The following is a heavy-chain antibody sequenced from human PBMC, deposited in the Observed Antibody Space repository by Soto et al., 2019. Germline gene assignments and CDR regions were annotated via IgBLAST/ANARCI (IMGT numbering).Heavy chain of an antibody. CDR2: INAGNGNT. CDR3: ARDIKNYYYMDV. J-gene: IGHJ6*03. D-gene: IGHD1-20*01. V-gene: IGHV1-3*01. CDR1: GYTFTSYA. Sequence: ASVKVSCKASGYTFTSYAMHWVRQAPGQRLEWMGWINAGNGNTKYSQKFQGRVTITRDTSASTAYMELSSLRSEDTAVYYCARDIKNYYYMDVWGKGTTVTVSS.